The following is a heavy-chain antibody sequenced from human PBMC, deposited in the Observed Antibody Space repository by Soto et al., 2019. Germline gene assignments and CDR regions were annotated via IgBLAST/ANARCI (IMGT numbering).Heavy chain of an antibody. CDR2: ISSSSSYT. CDR3: ARENYDSSGSSFDY. J-gene: IGHJ4*02. D-gene: IGHD3-22*01. CDR1: GFTFSDYY. Sequence: GGSLRLSCAASGFTFSDYYMSWIRQAPGKGLEWVSYISSSSSYTNYADSVKGRFTISRDNAKNSLYLQMNSLRAEDTAVYYCARENYDSSGSSFDYWGQGTLVTVSS. V-gene: IGHV3-11*05.